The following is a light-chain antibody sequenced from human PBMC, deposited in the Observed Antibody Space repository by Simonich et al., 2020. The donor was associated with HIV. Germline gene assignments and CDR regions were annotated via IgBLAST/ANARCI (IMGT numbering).Light chain of an antibody. J-gene: IGKJ3*01. CDR1: QSVSNY. CDR3: QQYGSSPPGT. Sequence: EIVLTQSPATLSLSPGERATLSCRASQSVSNYLAWYQQKPGQAPRLLINDASNRATGIPARFSGSGSGTDFTLTISSLEPEDFAVYYCQQYGSSPPGTFGPGTKVDIK. V-gene: IGKV3-11*01. CDR2: DAS.